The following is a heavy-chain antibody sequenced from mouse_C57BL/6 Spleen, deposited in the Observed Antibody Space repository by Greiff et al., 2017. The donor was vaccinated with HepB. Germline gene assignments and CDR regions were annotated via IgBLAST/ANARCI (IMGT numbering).Heavy chain of an antibody. CDR3: VWGRAAVDY. J-gene: IGHJ4*01. V-gene: IGHV1-50*01. D-gene: IGHD1-1*01. CDR2: IDPSDSYT. Sequence: VQLQQPGAELVKPGASVKLSCKASGYTFTSYWMQWVKQRPGQGLEWIGEIDPSDSYTNYNQKFKGKATLTVDTSTSTAYMLLSSLTSEDSAVYYCVWGRAAVDYWGKGPSVTVSS. CDR1: GYTFTSYW.